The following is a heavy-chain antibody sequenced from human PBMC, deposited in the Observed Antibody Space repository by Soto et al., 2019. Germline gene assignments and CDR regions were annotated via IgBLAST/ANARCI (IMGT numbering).Heavy chain of an antibody. CDR3: AKMLSTYYYDSSGYYRHY. J-gene: IGHJ4*02. V-gene: IGHV3-23*01. D-gene: IGHD3-22*01. Sequence: HPGGSLRLSCAASGFTFSSYAMSWVRQAPGKGLEWVSAISGSGGSTYYADSVKGRFTISRDNSKNTLYLQMNSLRAEDTAVYYCAKMLSTYYYDSSGYYRHYWGQGTLVTVSS. CDR2: ISGSGGST. CDR1: GFTFSSYA.